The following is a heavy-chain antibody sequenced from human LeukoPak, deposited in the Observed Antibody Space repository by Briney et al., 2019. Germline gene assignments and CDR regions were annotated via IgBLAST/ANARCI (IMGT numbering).Heavy chain of an antibody. J-gene: IGHJ3*02. D-gene: IGHD1-1*01. CDR1: GGSISSGSYY. CDR2: IYTSGST. Sequence: PSQTLSLTCTVSGGSISSGSYYWSWIRQPAGKGLEWIGRIYTSGSTNYNPSLKSRVTISVDTSKNQFSLKLSSVTAADTAVYYCARGVHGAFDIWGQGTMVTVSS. V-gene: IGHV4-61*02. CDR3: ARGVHGAFDI.